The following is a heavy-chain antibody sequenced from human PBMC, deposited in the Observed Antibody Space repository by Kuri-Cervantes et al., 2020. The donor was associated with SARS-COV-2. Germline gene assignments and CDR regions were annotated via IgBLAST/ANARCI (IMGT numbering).Heavy chain of an antibody. Sequence: ASVKVSCKASGYNFTTYGISWVRQAPGQGLEWMGWISGYNGNTYYAQKFQGRVTMTIDTSTTTAYMELRSLRSDDTAVYYCARGEGVRGLMVMLKRREVGPLEFWGQGTRVTVSS. CDR3: ARGEGVRGLMVMLKRREVGPLEF. J-gene: IGHJ4*02. V-gene: IGHV1-18*04. CDR1: GYNFTTYG. CDR2: ISGYNGNT. D-gene: IGHD3-10*01.